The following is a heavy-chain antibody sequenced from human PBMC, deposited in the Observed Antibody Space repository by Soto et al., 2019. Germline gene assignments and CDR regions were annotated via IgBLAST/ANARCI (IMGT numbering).Heavy chain of an antibody. J-gene: IGHJ6*02. V-gene: IGHV1-69*13. CDR1: GGTFSSYA. CDR3: ARRDTARVYYGMDG. D-gene: IGHD5-18*01. Sequence: EASVKVSCKASGGTFSSYAISWVRQAPGQGLEWVGGIIPIFGTANYAQKFQGRVTITADESTSTACMELSSLRSEDTAVYYCARRDTARVYYGMDGWGQGTTVTVSS. CDR2: IIPIFGTA.